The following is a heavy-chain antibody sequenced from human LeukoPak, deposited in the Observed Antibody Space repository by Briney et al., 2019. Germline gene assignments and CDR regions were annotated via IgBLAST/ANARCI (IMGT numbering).Heavy chain of an antibody. CDR1: GGSFSGYY. J-gene: IGHJ3*02. Sequence: SETLSLTCAAYGGSFSGYYWSWIRQPPGKGLEWIGEINHSGSTNYNPSLKSRVTISVDTSKNQFSLKLSSVTAADTAVYYCARGLRGTDAFDIWGQGTMVTVSS. CDR2: INHSGST. D-gene: IGHD1-14*01. CDR3: ARGLRGTDAFDI. V-gene: IGHV4-34*01.